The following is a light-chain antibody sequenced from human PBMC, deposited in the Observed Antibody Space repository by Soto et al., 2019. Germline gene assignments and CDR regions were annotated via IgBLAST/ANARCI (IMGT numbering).Light chain of an antibody. CDR1: ISDVGAYNY. Sequence: QSALTQPASVSGSPGQSITISCTGTISDVGAYNYVSWYQQNPGKAPKLMIYEVSNRPSGVSNRFSGSKSGNTASLTISGLQAEDEAEYFCSSYTTNTTLPYVFGSGTKLTVL. CDR2: EVS. V-gene: IGLV2-14*01. CDR3: SSYTTNTTLPYV. J-gene: IGLJ1*01.